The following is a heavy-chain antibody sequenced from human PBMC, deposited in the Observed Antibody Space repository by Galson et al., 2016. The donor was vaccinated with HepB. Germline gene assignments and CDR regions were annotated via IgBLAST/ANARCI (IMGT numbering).Heavy chain of an antibody. CDR1: GFPFSNAW. D-gene: IGHD6-19*01. J-gene: IGHJ3*02. V-gene: IGHV3-15*05. Sequence: SLRLSCAASGFPFSNAWLSWVRQAPGKGLEWVGRIKSISDGGPADHPAPVKGRFVVSRDDSKDTLYLQMDSLKTDDTGVYYCATGRRELGQWRGAFDIWGQGTMVTVSS. CDR3: ATGRRELGQWRGAFDI. CDR2: IKSISDGGPA.